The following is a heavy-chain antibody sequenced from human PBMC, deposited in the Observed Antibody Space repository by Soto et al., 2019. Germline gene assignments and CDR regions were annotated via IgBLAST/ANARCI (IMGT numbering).Heavy chain of an antibody. CDR1: GFTFPTYT. Sequence: EVQLAESGGGLVKPGGSLRLSCAASGFTFPTYTMNWVRQAPGKGLEWVSSISSRGSYIYNAGSVKGGLTISRNDARNSLYLQMSGLRVEDTAVYYCAREEVSRPNTYHGLDVWGQGTTVTVSS. V-gene: IGHV3-21*01. CDR2: ISSRGSYI. J-gene: IGHJ6*02. CDR3: AREEVSRPNTYHGLDV.